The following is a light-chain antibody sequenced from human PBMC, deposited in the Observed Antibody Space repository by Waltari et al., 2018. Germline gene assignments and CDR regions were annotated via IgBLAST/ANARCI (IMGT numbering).Light chain of an antibody. V-gene: IGLV2-14*03. CDR2: DVS. J-gene: IGLJ3*02. Sequence: QSALTQPASVSGSPGQSIPISCTGTSSDVGGYNYFPCYQQHPGKAPKLMIYDVSNRPSGVSNRFSGSKSGNTASLTISGLQAEDEADYYCSSYTSSSTWVFGGGTKLTVL. CDR1: SSDVGGYNY. CDR3: SSYTSSSTWV.